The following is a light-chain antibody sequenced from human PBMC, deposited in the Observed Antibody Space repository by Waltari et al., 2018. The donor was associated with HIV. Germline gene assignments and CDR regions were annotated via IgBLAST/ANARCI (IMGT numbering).Light chain of an antibody. CDR2: DVD. CDR3: ASFTGDNTVM. V-gene: IGLV2-14*03. Sequence: SAVTQPASVSGLPGQSTTISCTGGDSDFGLYNFVSCYQQHSGKPPKLIPYDVDSRASGVSDRFSGSMSGNTASLTISGLRAEDEAHYYCASFTGDNTVMFGGGTEVTVL. CDR1: DSDFGLYNF. J-gene: IGLJ3*02.